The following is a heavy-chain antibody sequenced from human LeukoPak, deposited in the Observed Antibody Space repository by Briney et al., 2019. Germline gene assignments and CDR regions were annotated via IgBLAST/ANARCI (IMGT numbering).Heavy chain of an antibody. Sequence: GGSLRLSCAASGFIFSNYWMHWVRQVPGKGLVWVSRSDGDGSGTSYADSVRGRFTISRDNAKNSLYLQMNSLRAEDTAAYYCAREDRGYYFDYWGQGTLVTVSS. CDR3: AREDRGYYFDY. V-gene: IGHV3-74*01. D-gene: IGHD3-16*01. CDR1: GFIFSNYW. CDR2: SDGDGSGT. J-gene: IGHJ4*02.